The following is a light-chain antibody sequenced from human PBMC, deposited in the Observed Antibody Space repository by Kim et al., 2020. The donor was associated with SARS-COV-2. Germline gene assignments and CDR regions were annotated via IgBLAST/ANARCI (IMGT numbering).Light chain of an antibody. CDR1: QGIRND. Sequence: EIQMNQSPSSLSASLGDRVTITCRASQGIRNDLGWYQQKPGKAPTRLIYGASTLQSGVPSRFSGSGSGTEFTLTISSLQAEDFATYYCLQHHAYPLTFGQGTKVDIK. CDR2: GAS. CDR3: LQHHAYPLT. V-gene: IGKV1-17*01. J-gene: IGKJ1*01.